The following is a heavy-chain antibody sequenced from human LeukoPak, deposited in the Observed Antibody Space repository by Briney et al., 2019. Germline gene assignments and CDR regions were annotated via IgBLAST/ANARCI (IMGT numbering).Heavy chain of an antibody. CDR3: AKDQAYDSSGYYVPVLFDY. V-gene: IGHV3-23*01. CDR2: ISGSGGST. D-gene: IGHD3-22*01. J-gene: IGHJ4*02. CDR1: GFTFSSYA. Sequence: PGGSLRLSCAASGFTFSSYAMSRVRQAPGKGLEWVSAISGSGGSTYYADSVKGRFTISRDNSKNTLYLQMNSLRAEDTAVYYCAKDQAYDSSGYYVPVLFDYWGQGTLVTVSS.